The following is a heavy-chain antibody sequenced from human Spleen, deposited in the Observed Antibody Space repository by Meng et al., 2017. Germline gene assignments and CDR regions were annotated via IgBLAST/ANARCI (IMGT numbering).Heavy chain of an antibody. D-gene: IGHD4-11*01. Sequence: SETLSLTCTVSGGSVSSGSYYWSWIRQPPGKGLEWIGEINHSGSTNYNPSLESLATISVDTSQNNLSLKLSSVNAADSAVYYCARGPTTMAHDFDYWGQGTLVTVSS. CDR2: INHSGST. J-gene: IGHJ4*02. CDR3: ARGPTTMAHDFDY. CDR1: GGSVSSGSYY. V-gene: IGHV4-61*03.